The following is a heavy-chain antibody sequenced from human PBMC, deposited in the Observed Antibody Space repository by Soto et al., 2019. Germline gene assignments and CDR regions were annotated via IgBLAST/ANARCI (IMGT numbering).Heavy chain of an antibody. V-gene: IGHV3-66*01. D-gene: IGHD3-10*01. CDR1: GFTVSSNY. CDR2: IYSGGST. Sequence: EVQLVESGGGLVQPGGSLRLSCAASGFTVSSNYMSWVRQAPGKGLEWVSVIYSGGSTYYADSVKGRFTISRDNSKNTLYLQMNSLRAEDTAVYYCARDRITGRPGYYYYMDVWGKGTTVTVSS. J-gene: IGHJ6*03. CDR3: ARDRITGRPGYYYYMDV.